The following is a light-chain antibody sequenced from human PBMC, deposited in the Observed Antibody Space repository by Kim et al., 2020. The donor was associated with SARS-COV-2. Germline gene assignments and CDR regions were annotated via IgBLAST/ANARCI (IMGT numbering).Light chain of an antibody. CDR3: QAWDSSIWV. Sequence: SVSPGQTASITCSGDKFGDKYACWYQQEPGPSPVLVIYQDSKRPSGIPERFSGSNSWNTATLTIRGTQAMDEADYYCQAWDSSIWVFGGGTKLTVL. J-gene: IGLJ3*02. CDR2: QDS. CDR1: KFGDKY. V-gene: IGLV3-1*01.